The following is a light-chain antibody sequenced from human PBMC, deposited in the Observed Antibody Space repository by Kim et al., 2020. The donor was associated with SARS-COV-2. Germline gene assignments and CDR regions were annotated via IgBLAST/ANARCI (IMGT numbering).Light chain of an antibody. Sequence: SPGESATLSCRASQSVGSNCLAWYQQKPGQAPRLLIYGASNRATGIPDRFGGSGSGTDFTLTIGRLEPEDFAVYYCQEYTSSPPYTFGQGTKLEI. CDR1: QSVGSNC. V-gene: IGKV3-20*01. J-gene: IGKJ2*01. CDR3: QEYTSSPPYT. CDR2: GAS.